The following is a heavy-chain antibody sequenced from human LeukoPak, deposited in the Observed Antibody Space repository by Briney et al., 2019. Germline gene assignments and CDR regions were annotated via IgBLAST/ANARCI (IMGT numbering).Heavy chain of an antibody. V-gene: IGHV3-30*02. Sequence: GGSLRLSCAASGFTFSSYGMHWVRQAPGKGLEWVAFIRYDGSNKYYADSVKGRFTISRDNSKNTLYLQMNSLRAEDTAVYYCAKPSRVGTIFGVVIPYYYYYMDVWGKGTTVTVSS. J-gene: IGHJ6*03. CDR2: IRYDGSNK. D-gene: IGHD3-3*01. CDR1: GFTFSSYG. CDR3: AKPSRVGTIFGVVIPYYYYYMDV.